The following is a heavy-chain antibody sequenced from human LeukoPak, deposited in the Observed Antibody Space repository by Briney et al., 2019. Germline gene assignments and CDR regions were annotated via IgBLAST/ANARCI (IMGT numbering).Heavy chain of an antibody. CDR2: IYYSGST. CDR3: ARHVENSYGSYYFDY. J-gene: IGHJ4*02. CDR1: GGSISSSSYY. D-gene: IGHD5-18*01. Sequence: PSETLSLTCTVSGGSISSSSYYWGWIRQPPGKGLEWIGSIYYSGSTYYNPSLKSRVTISVDTSKNQFSLKLSSVTAADTAVYYCARHVENSYGSYYFDYWGQGTPVTVSS. V-gene: IGHV4-39*01.